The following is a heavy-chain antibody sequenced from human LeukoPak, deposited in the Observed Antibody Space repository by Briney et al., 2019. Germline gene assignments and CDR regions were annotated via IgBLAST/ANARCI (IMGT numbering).Heavy chain of an antibody. V-gene: IGHV3-23*01. J-gene: IGHJ4*02. CDR1: GFTFSNYA. Sequence: GGSLRLSCAASGFTFSNYAMSWVRQAPGKGLEWVSALSGSGGSTYYADSVKGRFTISRDNSKNTLYLQMNSLRAEDKAVYYCAKDRGDGSGWYDYWGQGTLVTVSS. D-gene: IGHD6-19*01. CDR2: LSGSGGST. CDR3: AKDRGDGSGWYDY.